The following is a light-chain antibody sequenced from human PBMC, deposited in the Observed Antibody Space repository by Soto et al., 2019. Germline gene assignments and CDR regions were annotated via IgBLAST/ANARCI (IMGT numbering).Light chain of an antibody. Sequence: EIVLTQSPATLSLSPGERATLSCRASPSVSGYLAWYQQKPGQAPRLLIYGVSNRAPGIPARFSGSGSGTDFTLTISSLEPEDFAVYYCQQRSVWPPVIFXPGTKVDIK. CDR2: GVS. CDR3: QQRSVWPPVI. J-gene: IGKJ3*01. V-gene: IGKV3-11*01. CDR1: PSVSGY.